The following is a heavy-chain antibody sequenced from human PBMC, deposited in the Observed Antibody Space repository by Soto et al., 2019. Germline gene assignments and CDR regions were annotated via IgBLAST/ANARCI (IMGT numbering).Heavy chain of an antibody. J-gene: IGHJ5*02. CDR2: INPSGGST. Sequence: QVQLVQSGAEVKKPGASVKVSCKASGYTFTSYYMHWVRQAPGQGLEWMGIINPSGGSTSYEQKFQGRVTMTRDKSKSTGYMELSSLRSEDTAVYYISRARGYCSGGSCRGERNWFYPWGQGTRGTVSS. CDR1: GYTFTSYY. D-gene: IGHD2-15*01. V-gene: IGHV1-46*01. CDR3: SRARGYCSGGSCRGERNWFYP.